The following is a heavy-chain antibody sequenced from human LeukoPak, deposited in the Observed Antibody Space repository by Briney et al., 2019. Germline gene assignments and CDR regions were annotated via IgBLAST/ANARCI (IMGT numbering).Heavy chain of an antibody. J-gene: IGHJ4*02. CDR1: GFTLSIYA. D-gene: IGHD2-2*01. CDR3: ARARSCSSISCFIDY. V-gene: IGHV3-23*01. Sequence: GGSLRLSCAASGFTLSIYAMSWVRQAPGKGLEWVSGISGSGDSTYYVDSVKGRFTISRDNSKNTLYLQMNSLRAEDTAVYYCARARSCSSISCFIDYWGQGALVTVSS. CDR2: ISGSGDST.